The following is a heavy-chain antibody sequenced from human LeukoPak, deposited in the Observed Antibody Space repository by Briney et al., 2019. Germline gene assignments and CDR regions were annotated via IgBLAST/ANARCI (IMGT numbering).Heavy chain of an antibody. D-gene: IGHD4-11*01. V-gene: IGHV3-7*01. J-gene: IGHJ4*02. CDR3: ARHNYSFDY. CDR2: INRDGSDK. CDR1: GFTFSSYW. Sequence: PGGSLRLSCAASGFTFSSYWMSWVRQAPGKGLEWVANINRDGSDKYYVDSVKGRFTISRDNAKNSLYLQMNSLRAEDTAVYYCARHNYSFDYWGQGTLVTVSS.